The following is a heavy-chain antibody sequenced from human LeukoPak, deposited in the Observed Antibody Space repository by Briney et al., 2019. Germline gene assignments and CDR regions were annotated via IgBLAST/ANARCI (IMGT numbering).Heavy chain of an antibody. J-gene: IGHJ4*02. CDR3: ARDTEDTPDY. CDR1: GFTFSTYG. CDR2: ISSGISYI. V-gene: IGHV3-21*01. Sequence: GGSLRLSCAASGFTFSTYGMSWVRQAPGEGLEWVSTISSGISYIDYADPMEGRFTNSRNNAKNSLYLQMSSLGAEVTAAYYCARDTEDTPDYWGQGTVVTVSS. D-gene: IGHD2-15*01.